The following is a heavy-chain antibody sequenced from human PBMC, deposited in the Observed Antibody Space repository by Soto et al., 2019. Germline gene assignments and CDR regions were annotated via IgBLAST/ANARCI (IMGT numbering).Heavy chain of an antibody. CDR2: ISGSGGST. D-gene: IGHD3-3*01. CDR1: GFTFSSYA. Sequence: EVQLLESGGGLVQPGGSLRLSCAASGFTFSSYAMSWVRQAPGKGLEWVSAISGSGGSTYYADSVKGRFTISRDNSKNTLYLQMNSLRAEDTAVYYCAKDNTDYDFWSGGNGYFDYWGQGTLVTVSS. J-gene: IGHJ4*02. CDR3: AKDNTDYDFWSGGNGYFDY. V-gene: IGHV3-23*01.